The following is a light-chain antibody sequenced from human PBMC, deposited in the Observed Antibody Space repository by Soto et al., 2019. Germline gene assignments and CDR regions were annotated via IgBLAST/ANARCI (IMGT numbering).Light chain of an antibody. Sequence: EIVLTQPPGTLSLSPGERATLSCRASQSVSRILAWYQQKPGQAPRLLIYGASTRATGIPVRFSGSGSGTEFTLTISSLQSEDFAVYYCQQYDKWPPTFGQGTKVDIK. CDR1: QSVSRI. CDR2: GAS. V-gene: IGKV3-15*01. CDR3: QQYDKWPPT. J-gene: IGKJ1*01.